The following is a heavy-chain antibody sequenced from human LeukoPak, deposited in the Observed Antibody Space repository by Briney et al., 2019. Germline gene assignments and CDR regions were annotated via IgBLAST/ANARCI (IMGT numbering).Heavy chain of an antibody. D-gene: IGHD3-10*01. V-gene: IGHV4-34*01. J-gene: IGHJ6*02. CDR1: GGSFSGYY. CDR2: INHSGST. Sequence: SETLSLTCAVYGGSFSGYYWSWIRQPPGKGPEWIGEINHSGSTNYNPSLKSRVTISVDTPKNQFSLKLSSVTAADTAVYYCARGRVIGSGSYYTNYYYYGMDVWGQGTTVTVSS. CDR3: ARGRVIGSGSYYTNYYYYGMDV.